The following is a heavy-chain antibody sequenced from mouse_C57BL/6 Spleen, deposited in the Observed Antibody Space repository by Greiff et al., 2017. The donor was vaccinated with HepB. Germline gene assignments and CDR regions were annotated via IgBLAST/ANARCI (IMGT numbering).Heavy chain of an antibody. CDR2: INPNNGGT. J-gene: IGHJ3*01. CDR1: GYTFTDYN. V-gene: IGHV1-18*01. Sequence: EVQRVESGPELVKPGASVKIPCKASGYTFTDYNMDWVKQSHGKSLEWIGDINPNNGGTIYNQKFKGKATLTVDKSSSTAYMELRSLTSEDTAVYYCARGGYAWFAYWGQGTLVTVSA. D-gene: IGHD2-2*01. CDR3: ARGGYAWFAY.